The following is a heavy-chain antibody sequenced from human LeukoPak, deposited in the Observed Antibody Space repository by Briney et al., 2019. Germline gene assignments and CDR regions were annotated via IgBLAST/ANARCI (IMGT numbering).Heavy chain of an antibody. CDR1: GFTFSHYY. Sequence: GGSLRLSCAASGFTFSHYYMTWVRQAPGKGLEWVSSISGSSGYIFYADSAKGRFTISRDNSKNTLYLQMNSLRAEDTAVYYCARDTAMGEIDYWGQGTLVTVSS. V-gene: IGHV3-21*01. D-gene: IGHD5-18*01. J-gene: IGHJ4*02. CDR2: ISGSSGYI. CDR3: ARDTAMGEIDY.